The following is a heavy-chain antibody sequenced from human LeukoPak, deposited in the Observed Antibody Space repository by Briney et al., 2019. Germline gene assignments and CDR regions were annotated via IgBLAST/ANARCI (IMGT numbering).Heavy chain of an antibody. CDR1: GGSISSYY. J-gene: IGHJ6*03. V-gene: IGHV4-34*01. CDR2: INHSGST. D-gene: IGHD3-10*01. CDR3: ARQRRTMVRGVIYYYYYYYMDV. Sequence: SETLSLTCTVSGGSISSYYWSWIRQPPGKGLEWIGEINHSGSTNYNPSLKSRVTISVDTSKNQFSLKLSSVTAADTAVYYCARQRRTMVRGVIYYYYYYYMDVWGKGTTVTVSS.